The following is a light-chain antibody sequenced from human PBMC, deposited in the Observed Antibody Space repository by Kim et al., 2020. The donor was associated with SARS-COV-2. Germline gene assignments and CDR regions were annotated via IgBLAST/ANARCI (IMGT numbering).Light chain of an antibody. V-gene: IGKV3-15*01. CDR3: QQYNNWLT. Sequence: SVSPGERATPSCRASQSVSSNLAWYQHKPGQAPRLLIYGASSRATGVPARFSGSGSGTEFTLTISSLQSEDLALYYCQQYNNWLTFGPGTKVDIK. CDR2: GAS. CDR1: QSVSSN. J-gene: IGKJ3*01.